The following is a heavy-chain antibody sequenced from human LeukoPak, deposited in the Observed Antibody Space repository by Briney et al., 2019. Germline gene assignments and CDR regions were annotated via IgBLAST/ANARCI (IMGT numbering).Heavy chain of an antibody. CDR1: GFTFSSYA. J-gene: IGHJ4*02. V-gene: IGHV3-23*01. CDR2: ISGSGGGT. CDR3: ARALRYFDTPDY. Sequence: GGSLRLSCAASGFTFSSYAMSWVRQAPGKGLEWVSAISGSGGGTYYADSVKGRFTISRDNSKNTLYLQMNSLRAEDTAVYYCARALRYFDTPDYWGQGTLVTVSS. D-gene: IGHD3-9*01.